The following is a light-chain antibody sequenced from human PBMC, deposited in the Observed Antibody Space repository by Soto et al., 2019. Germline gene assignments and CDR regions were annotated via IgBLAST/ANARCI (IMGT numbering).Light chain of an antibody. CDR2: AAF. CDR3: QQYYKWPEWT. Sequence: DIQMTQSPSTLSASVGDRVTITCRASQSISTWLDWYQQKPGKAPNLLIYAAFSLESGVPSRFSVSGSGTEFTLTISSLQPEDYATYYCQQYYKWPEWTIGQGTKVDIK. V-gene: IGKV1-5*01. CDR1: QSISTW. J-gene: IGKJ1*01.